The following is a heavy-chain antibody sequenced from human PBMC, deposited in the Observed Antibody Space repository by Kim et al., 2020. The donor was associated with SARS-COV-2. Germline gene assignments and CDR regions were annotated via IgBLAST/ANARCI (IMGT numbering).Heavy chain of an antibody. J-gene: IGHJ4*02. Sequence: GGSLRLSCAASGFTFGSYEMNWVRQAPGKGLEWVSYISSSGSTIYYADSVKGRFTISRDNAKNSLYLQMNSLRAEDTAVYYCAREGPYYYGSGNLDYWGQGTLVTVSS. V-gene: IGHV3-48*03. CDR2: ISSSGSTI. D-gene: IGHD3-10*01. CDR1: GFTFGSYE. CDR3: AREGPYYYGSGNLDY.